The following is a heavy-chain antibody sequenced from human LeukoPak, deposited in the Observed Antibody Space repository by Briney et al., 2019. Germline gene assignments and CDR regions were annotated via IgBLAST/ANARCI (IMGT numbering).Heavy chain of an antibody. CDR2: INHSGST. J-gene: IGHJ4*02. V-gene: IGHV4-34*01. CDR3: ARGSRGITMVRGVTKFDY. CDR1: GGSFSGYY. D-gene: IGHD3-10*01. Sequence: SETLSLTCAVYGGSFSGYYWSWIRQPPGKGLEWIGEINHSGSTNYNPSLKSRVTISVDTSKNQFSLKLSSVTAADTAVYYCARGSRGITMVRGVTKFDYWGQGTLVTVSS.